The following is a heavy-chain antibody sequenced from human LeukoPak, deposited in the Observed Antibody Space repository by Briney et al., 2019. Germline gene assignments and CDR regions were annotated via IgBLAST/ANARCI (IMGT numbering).Heavy chain of an antibody. CDR2: LYSDGST. Sequence: GGSLRLSCAASGFTVRNNYMSWVRQAPGEGLEWVSVLYSDGSTYYTDSVKGRFTISRDNSKNTLYLQMNNLRAEDTAVYYCARAAYDSNGFTANHDYWGQGTLVTVST. CDR3: ARAAYDSNGFTANHDY. CDR1: GFTVRNNY. V-gene: IGHV3-53*01. J-gene: IGHJ4*02. D-gene: IGHD3-22*01.